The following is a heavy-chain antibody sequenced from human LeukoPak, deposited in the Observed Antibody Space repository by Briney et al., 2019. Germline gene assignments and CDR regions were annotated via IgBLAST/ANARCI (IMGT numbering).Heavy chain of an antibody. Sequence: PGGSLRLSCAACGFTFDDYGMSWVRQAPGKGLEWVSGINWNGGSTGYADSVKGRFTISRDNAKNSLYLQMNSLRAEDTALYYCARAEDYYDSSGYSAYYYYMDVWGKGTTVTVSS. J-gene: IGHJ6*03. CDR2: INWNGGST. D-gene: IGHD3-22*01. CDR1: GFTFDDYG. CDR3: ARAEDYYDSSGYSAYYYYMDV. V-gene: IGHV3-20*04.